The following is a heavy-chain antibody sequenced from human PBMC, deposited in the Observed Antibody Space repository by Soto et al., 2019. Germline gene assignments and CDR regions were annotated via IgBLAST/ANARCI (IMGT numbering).Heavy chain of an antibody. CDR1: GCCISGYH. CDR3: ATAGASRQQRVNGYFDY. Sequence: SETLSLTCTVPGCCISGYHWSWIRQPTRTGLEWVGHSSYRGSTNYDPALNGRVTISVDTSKNQFSMKMRSVTAADTAVYYCATAGASRQQRVNGYFDYCAQGTLVAVSS. CDR2: SSYRGST. V-gene: IGHV4-59*01. D-gene: IGHD6-13*01. J-gene: IGHJ4*02.